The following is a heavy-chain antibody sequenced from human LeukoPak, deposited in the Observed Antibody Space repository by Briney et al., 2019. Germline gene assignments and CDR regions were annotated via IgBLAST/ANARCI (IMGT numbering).Heavy chain of an antibody. CDR3: ARARGRITIFGLENYYYYGMDV. CDR2: INPNSGGT. CDR1: GYTFTGYY. D-gene: IGHD3-3*01. J-gene: IGHJ6*02. Sequence: ASVKVSCKASGYTFTGYYMHWVRQAPGQGLEWMGWINPNSGGTNYAQKFQGRVTMTRDTSISTAYMELSRLRSDDTAVYYCARARGRITIFGLENYYYYGMDVWGQGTTVTVSS. V-gene: IGHV1-2*02.